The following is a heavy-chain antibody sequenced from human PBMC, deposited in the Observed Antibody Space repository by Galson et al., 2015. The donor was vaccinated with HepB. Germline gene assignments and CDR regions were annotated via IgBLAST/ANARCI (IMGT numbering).Heavy chain of an antibody. CDR1: GFTFSSYS. CDR2: ISSSSNTI. D-gene: IGHD3-3*01. Sequence: SLRLSCAASGFTFSSYSMNWVRQAPGKGLEWVSYISSSSNTIYYADSVKGRFTTSRDNAKTSLYLQMNSLRAEDTAVYYCVTTGVTHSDFWTPPGYWGQGTLVIVSS. CDR3: VTTGVTHSDFWTPPGY. J-gene: IGHJ4*02. V-gene: IGHV3-48*01.